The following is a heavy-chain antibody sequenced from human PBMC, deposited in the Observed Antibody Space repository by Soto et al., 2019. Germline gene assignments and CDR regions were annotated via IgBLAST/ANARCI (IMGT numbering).Heavy chain of an antibody. D-gene: IGHD3-3*01. J-gene: IGHJ5*02. CDR3: ARELRFLEWLGWFDP. Sequence: QVQLQESGPGLVKPSQTLSLTCTVSGGSISSGDYYWSWIRQPPGKGLEWIGYIYYSGSTYYNPSLKSRVTISVDTSKNQFSLKLGSVTAADTAVYYCARELRFLEWLGWFDPWGQGTLVTVSS. V-gene: IGHV4-30-4*01. CDR1: GGSISSGDYY. CDR2: IYYSGST.